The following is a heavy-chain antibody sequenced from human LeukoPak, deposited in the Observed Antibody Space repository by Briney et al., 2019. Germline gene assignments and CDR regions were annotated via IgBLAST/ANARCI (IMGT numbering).Heavy chain of an antibody. CDR3: ARDNYGPDY. V-gene: IGHV3-33*01. Sequence: GGSLRLSCAASGFTFSSYGMHWVRQAPGKGLEWVAVIWYDGSNKHYADSVKGRFTISRDNSMNTLYLQMNSLRAEDTAVYYCARDNYGPDYWGQGTLVTVSS. J-gene: IGHJ4*02. CDR1: GFTFSSYG. D-gene: IGHD3-10*01. CDR2: IWYDGSNK.